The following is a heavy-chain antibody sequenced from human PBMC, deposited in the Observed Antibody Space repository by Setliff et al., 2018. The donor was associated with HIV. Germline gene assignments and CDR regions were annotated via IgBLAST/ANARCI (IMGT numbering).Heavy chain of an antibody. Sequence: LRLSCAASGFAFSTYAMSWVRQAPGKGLEWVSIVSGSAFSTYYADSVKGRFTISRDNSKNTLYLQMDSLRAEDTAIYYCTKVGPTYNYDSSGYYRWGGFDIWGQGTMVTVSS. CDR3: TKVGPTYNYDSSGYYRWGGFDI. CDR2: VSGSAFST. CDR1: GFAFSTYA. D-gene: IGHD3-22*01. V-gene: IGHV3-23*01. J-gene: IGHJ3*02.